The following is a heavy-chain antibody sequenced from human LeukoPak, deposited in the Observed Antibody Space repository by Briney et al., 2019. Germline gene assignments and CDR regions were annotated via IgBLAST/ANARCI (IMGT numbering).Heavy chain of an antibody. Sequence: ASVKVSCKASGYTFTSYYIHWVRQAPGQGLEWMGIINPTGGSTSYAQKFQGRVTMTRDTSTSTVCMELSSLRSEDTAVYYCARTYAGGNYYGSGSYLYFDYWGQGTLVTVSS. D-gene: IGHD3-10*01. V-gene: IGHV1-46*01. CDR2: INPTGGST. CDR1: GYTFTSYY. J-gene: IGHJ4*02. CDR3: ARTYAGGNYYGSGSYLYFDY.